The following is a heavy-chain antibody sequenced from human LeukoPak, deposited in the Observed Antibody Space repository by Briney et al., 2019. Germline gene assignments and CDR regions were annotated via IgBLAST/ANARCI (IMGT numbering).Heavy chain of an antibody. CDR1: GASISSYY. Sequence: SETLSLTCAVSGASISSYYWSWIRQPPGKGLGCIGHIYYTGSTYYKPSLESRVTISVDTAKNQISLKLSSVTAADTAVYYCARYEEFSTGYSASSPRHYFDHWGQGTLVTVSS. CDR3: ARYEEFSTGYSASSPRHYFDH. J-gene: IGHJ4*02. D-gene: IGHD3/OR15-3a*01. CDR2: IYYTGST. V-gene: IGHV4-59*01.